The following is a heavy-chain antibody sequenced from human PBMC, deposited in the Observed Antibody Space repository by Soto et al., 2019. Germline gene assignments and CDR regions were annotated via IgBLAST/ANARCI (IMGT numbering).Heavy chain of an antibody. J-gene: IGHJ2*01. CDR1: GGTFSSYT. CDR3: ARTIYSHGPGEDWYFDL. CDR2: IIPMLGIV. D-gene: IGHD7-27*01. V-gene: IGHV1-69*02. Sequence: QVQLVQSGAEVKKPGSSVKVSCKASGGTFSSYTISWVRQSPGQGPEWIGRIIPMLGIVNYAQKFQGRVTIIADTSTSTAYMELSGLRSDDTAVYYCARTIYSHGPGEDWYFDLWGPGTLVTVSS.